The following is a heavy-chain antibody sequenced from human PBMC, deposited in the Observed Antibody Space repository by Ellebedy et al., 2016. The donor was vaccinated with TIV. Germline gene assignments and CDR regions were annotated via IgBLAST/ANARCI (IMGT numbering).Heavy chain of an antibody. V-gene: IGHV3-30*18. J-gene: IGHJ6*02. Sequence: GGSLRLXCVASGFTFSSFDMHWVRQAPGKGLEWVAVISHDGANQYYGDSVKGRFTISRANSKNTLSLSINSLRPEDTAVYYCTKAGTGQGWSAFFPYVYYYGLDVWGQGTTVTVSS. CDR2: ISHDGANQ. CDR1: GFTFSSFD. CDR3: TKAGTGQGWSAFFPYVYYYGLDV. D-gene: IGHD3-3*01.